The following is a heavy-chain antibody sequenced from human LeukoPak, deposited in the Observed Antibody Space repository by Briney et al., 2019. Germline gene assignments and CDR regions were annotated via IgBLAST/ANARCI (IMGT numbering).Heavy chain of an antibody. J-gene: IGHJ4*02. CDR3: ARGVHYYGSGSYIAY. CDR1: GYTFTSYD. Sequence: ASVKVSCKASGYTFTSYDINWVRQATGQGLGWMGWMNPNSGNTGYAQKFQGRVTMTRNTSISTAYMELSSLRSEDTAVYYCARGVHYYGSGSYIAYWGQGTLVTVSS. CDR2: MNPNSGNT. V-gene: IGHV1-8*01. D-gene: IGHD3-10*01.